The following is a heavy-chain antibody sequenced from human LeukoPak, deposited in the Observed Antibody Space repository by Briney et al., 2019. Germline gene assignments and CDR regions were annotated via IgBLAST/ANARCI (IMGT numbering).Heavy chain of an antibody. CDR1: GYSFTSYW. V-gene: IGHV5-51*01. J-gene: IGHJ4*02. Sequence: GESLKISCKGSGYSFTSYWIGWVRQMPGKGLEWMGIIYPGDSDTRYSPSFQGQVTISADKSISTAYLQWSSLKASDTAMYYCARQGITMVRGVPNIDYWGQGTLVTVSS. CDR2: IYPGDSDT. D-gene: IGHD3-10*01. CDR3: ARQGITMVRGVPNIDY.